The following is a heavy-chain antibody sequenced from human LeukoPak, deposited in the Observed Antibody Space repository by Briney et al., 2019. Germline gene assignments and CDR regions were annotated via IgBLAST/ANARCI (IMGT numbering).Heavy chain of an antibody. J-gene: IGHJ6*02. Sequence: PGGSLRLSCAASGFTFSSYAMSWVRQAPGKGLEWVSAISGSGGSTYYADSVKGRFTISRDNSKNTLYLQMNSLRAEDTAVYYCAKDLAPKTLFGELLRVYYYYGMDVWGQGTTVTVSS. D-gene: IGHD3-10*02. V-gene: IGHV3-23*01. CDR1: GFTFSSYA. CDR2: ISGSGGST. CDR3: AKDLAPKTLFGELLRVYYYYGMDV.